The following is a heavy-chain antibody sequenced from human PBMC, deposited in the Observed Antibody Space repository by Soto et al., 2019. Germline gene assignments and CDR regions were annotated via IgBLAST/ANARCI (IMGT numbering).Heavy chain of an antibody. J-gene: IGHJ4*02. D-gene: IGHD1-26*01. CDR3: AHRPIVGAAI. V-gene: IGHV4-4*02. Sequence: NPSETLSLTCAVFGGSISNSNWWTWVRQPPGKGLDWIGEIFHSGSTNYNSSLMGRVTISVDKANNQFSLKLSSVTAADTAVYYCAHRPIVGAAIWGQGTLVTVPQ. CDR2: IFHSGST. CDR1: GGSISNSNW.